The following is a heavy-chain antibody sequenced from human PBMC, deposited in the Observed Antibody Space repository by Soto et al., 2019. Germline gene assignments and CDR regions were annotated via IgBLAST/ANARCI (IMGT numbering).Heavy chain of an antibody. CDR3: VKNSGWFNT. J-gene: IGHJ5*02. D-gene: IGHD3-10*01. CDR1: GFTFGTTD. V-gene: IGHV3-23*01. Sequence: QLLQSGGGLVQPGGTLTLSCAASGFTFGTTDMSWVRQAPGEGLEWVSTIDGSGGITYYAASVKGRFTISRDNSRNTVYLQMNSRRGDDTALYYCVKNSGWFNTWGQGALVTVSS. CDR2: IDGSGGIT.